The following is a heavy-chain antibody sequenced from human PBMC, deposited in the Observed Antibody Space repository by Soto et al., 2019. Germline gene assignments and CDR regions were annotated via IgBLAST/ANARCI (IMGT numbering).Heavy chain of an antibody. CDR1: GGSISSSSYY. Sequence: QLQLQESGPGLVKPSETLSLTCTVSGGSISSSSYYWGWIRQPPGKGLEWIGSIYYSGRTYYNPSLNSRVTISVDMSKNQFSSKLRSVPAADTAVYDCASLRLSIAVAAPWNWFDPWGQGTLVAVSS. CDR2: IYYSGRT. D-gene: IGHD6-19*01. V-gene: IGHV4-39*01. J-gene: IGHJ5*02. CDR3: ASLRLSIAVAAPWNWFDP.